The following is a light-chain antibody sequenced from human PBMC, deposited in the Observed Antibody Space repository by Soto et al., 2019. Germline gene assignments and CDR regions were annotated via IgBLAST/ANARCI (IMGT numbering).Light chain of an antibody. V-gene: IGKV3-20*01. Sequence: EGALTQSPGTLSLSPGARATLSCRASQNIANDYLTWYQQKPGQAPRVLIYDASNRATGIPDRFSGSGSGTDFTLTICRLEPEAFAVYYGQQYGSSPQTFGLGTKVDI. CDR3: QQYGSSPQT. CDR1: QNIANDY. CDR2: DAS. J-gene: IGKJ1*01.